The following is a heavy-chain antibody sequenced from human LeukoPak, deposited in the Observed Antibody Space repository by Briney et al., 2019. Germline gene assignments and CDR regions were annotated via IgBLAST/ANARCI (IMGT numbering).Heavy chain of an antibody. J-gene: IGHJ3*02. V-gene: IGHV4-59*12. CDR1: GGSISSYY. Sequence: SETLSLTCTVSGGSISSYYWSWIRQPPGKGLEWIGYIYYSGSTTYNPSLKSRVTISVDTSKNQFSLKLSPVTAADTAVYYCARRPRDILTGYYTAAFDIWGQGTMVTVSS. D-gene: IGHD3-9*01. CDR3: ARRPRDILTGYYTAAFDI. CDR2: IYYSGST.